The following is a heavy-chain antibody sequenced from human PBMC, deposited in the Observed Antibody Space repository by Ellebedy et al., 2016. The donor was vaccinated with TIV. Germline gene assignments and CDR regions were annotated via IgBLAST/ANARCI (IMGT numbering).Heavy chain of an antibody. CDR1: GYSFTNYW. CDR3: ARRASFDILTGSPQYYFDY. V-gene: IGHV5-51*01. D-gene: IGHD3-9*01. J-gene: IGHJ4*02. Sequence: GESLKISCKGSGYSFTNYWIAWVRQMPGKGLEWMGIIYPGDSDTRYSPSFQGQVTISADKSISTAYLQWSSLKASDTAMYYCARRASFDILTGSPQYYFDYWGQGTLVTVSS. CDR2: IYPGDSDT.